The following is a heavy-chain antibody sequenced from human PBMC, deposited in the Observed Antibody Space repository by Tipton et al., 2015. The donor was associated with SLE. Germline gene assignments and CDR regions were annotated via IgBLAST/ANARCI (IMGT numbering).Heavy chain of an antibody. CDR2: IHTSGNT. D-gene: IGHD6-19*01. CDR3: AAEAGVAVAGDYYYYGLGF. CDR1: GGSITNYY. Sequence: TLSLTCTVSGGSITNYYWNWIRQPAGKGLEWIGRIHTSGNTNYNPSLKSRVTMSVDTSKNQFSLKLSSVTAADTAVYYCAAEAGVAVAGDYYYYGLGFWGQGTLITVSS. V-gene: IGHV4-4*07. J-gene: IGHJ4*02.